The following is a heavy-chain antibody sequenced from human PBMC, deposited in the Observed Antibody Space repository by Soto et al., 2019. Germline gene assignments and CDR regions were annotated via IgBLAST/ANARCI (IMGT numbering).Heavy chain of an antibody. CDR2: ISGSGGST. V-gene: IGHV3-23*01. CDR3: AKDPAGWGGDYDILAGPN. CDR1: GFTFSSYA. D-gene: IGHD3-9*01. J-gene: IGHJ4*02. Sequence: GGSLRLSCAASGFTFSSYAMSWFRQAPGKGLEWVSAISGSGGSTYYADSVKGRFTISRDNSKNTLYLQMNSLRAEDTAVYYCAKDPAGWGGDYDILAGPNWGQGTLVTVSS.